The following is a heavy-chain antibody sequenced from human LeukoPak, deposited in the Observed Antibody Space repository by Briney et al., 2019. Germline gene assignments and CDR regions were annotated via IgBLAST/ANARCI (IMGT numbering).Heavy chain of an antibody. J-gene: IGHJ4*02. D-gene: IGHD3-10*01. CDR2: ISGIGGST. CDR3: AKGLYRITMVRGVPYYFDY. V-gene: IGHV3-23*01. CDR1: GFTFSSYA. Sequence: PGGSLRLSCAASGFTFSSYAMSWVRQAPGKGLEWVSAISGIGGSTYYADSVKGRFTISRDNSKNTLYLQMNSLRAEDTAVYYCAKGLYRITMVRGVPYYFDYWGQGTLVTVSS.